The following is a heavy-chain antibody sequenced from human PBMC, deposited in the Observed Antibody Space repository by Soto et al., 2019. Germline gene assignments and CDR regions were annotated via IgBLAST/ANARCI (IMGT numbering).Heavy chain of an antibody. CDR2: ISSSSSYI. D-gene: IGHD6-6*01. J-gene: IGHJ6*02. Sequence: PGGSLRLSCAASGFTFSSYSMNWVRQAPGKGLEWVSSISSSSSYIYYADSVKGRFTISRDNAKNSLYLQMNSLRAEDTAVYYCARVLAARRAAGYYYYGMDVWGQGTTVTVSS. CDR1: GFTFSSYS. V-gene: IGHV3-21*01. CDR3: ARVLAARRAAGYYYYGMDV.